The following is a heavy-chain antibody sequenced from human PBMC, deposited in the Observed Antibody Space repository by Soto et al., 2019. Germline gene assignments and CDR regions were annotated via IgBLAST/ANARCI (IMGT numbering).Heavy chain of an antibody. Sequence: TCTVSFVSISSCGYYWSWIRQHPVNGLEWIGYIYYSGSTYYNPSLKSRVTISVDTSKNQFSLKLSSVTAADTAVYYCATNYYDSSGYYYVSPEYFQHWGQGTLVTVSS. CDR3: ATNYYDSSGYYYVSPEYFQH. V-gene: IGHV4-31*03. CDR2: IYYSGST. J-gene: IGHJ1*01. D-gene: IGHD3-22*01. CDR1: FVSISSCGYY.